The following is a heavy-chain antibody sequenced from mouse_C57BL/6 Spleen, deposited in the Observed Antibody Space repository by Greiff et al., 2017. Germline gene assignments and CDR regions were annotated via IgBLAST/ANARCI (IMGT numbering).Heavy chain of an antibody. Sequence: EVQGVESGGGLVKPGGSLKLSCAASGFTFSSYTMSWVRQTPEKSLEWVATISGGGGNTYYPDSVKGRFTISRDNTKNTLYLQMSSLRSEDTALYYCARGRGWYFDVWGTGTTVTVSS. CDR1: GFTFSSYT. CDR2: ISGGGGNT. J-gene: IGHJ1*03. CDR3: ARGRGWYFDV. V-gene: IGHV5-9*01.